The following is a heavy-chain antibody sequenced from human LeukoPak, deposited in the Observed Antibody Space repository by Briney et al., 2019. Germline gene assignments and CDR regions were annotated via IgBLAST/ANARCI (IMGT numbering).Heavy chain of an antibody. J-gene: IGHJ4*02. CDR1: GYTFTIYY. Sequence: ASVKVSCKASGYTFTIYYIHWVRQAPGQGLEWMGSIYPNSGGANFAQNFQGRVTLTRDTSSSTAYLELTRLRSDDTAVYYCAREGKIVGASFDYWGQRTLVTVSS. D-gene: IGHD1-26*01. V-gene: IGHV1-2*02. CDR3: AREGKIVGASFDY. CDR2: IYPNSGGA.